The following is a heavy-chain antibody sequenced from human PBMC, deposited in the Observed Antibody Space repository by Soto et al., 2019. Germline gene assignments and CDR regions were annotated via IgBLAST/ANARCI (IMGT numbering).Heavy chain of an antibody. J-gene: IGHJ4*02. D-gene: IGHD5-18*01. CDR2: ISASSSI. V-gene: IGHV3-21*01. CDR3: ARDDGGYRYGRRQYHFDS. CDR1: GFPFSSYN. Sequence: EVQLVESGGGLVKPGGSLRLSCAASGFPFSSYNMNWVRQAPGKGLEWVASISASSSIYYADSMKGRFTISRDNAKNSLYLHMNDLRAEDTAVYYCARDDGGYRYGRRQYHFDSWGQETLVTVSS.